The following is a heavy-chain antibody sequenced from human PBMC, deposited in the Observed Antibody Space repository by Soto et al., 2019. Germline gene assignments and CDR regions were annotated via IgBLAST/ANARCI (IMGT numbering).Heavy chain of an antibody. V-gene: IGHV5-51*01. CDR3: LRLGLSSSRAIDH. Sequence: PGESLKISCKGSGYSFTSYWIGWVRQLPGKGLEWMATMYPGDSDTRYSPSSQGQVTISADKSITTAYLQWTSLRASDTAMYYCLRLGLSSSRAIDHWGQGPLVTVSS. CDR1: GYSFTSYW. D-gene: IGHD2-15*01. CDR2: MYPGDSDT. J-gene: IGHJ4*02.